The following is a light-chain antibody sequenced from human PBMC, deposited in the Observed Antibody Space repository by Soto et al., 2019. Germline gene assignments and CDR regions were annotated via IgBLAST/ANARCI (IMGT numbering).Light chain of an antibody. J-gene: IGLJ2*01. CDR3: SSYTTSATQV. CDR1: SSDVGGYNY. V-gene: IGLV2-14*01. Sequence: QSALTQPASVSGSPGQSITISCTGTSSDVGGYNYVSWYQQHPGKAPKLMSYEVSNRPSGVSNRFSGSKSGNTASLTISGLQAEDEADYYCSSYTTSATQVFGGGTKLTVL. CDR2: EVS.